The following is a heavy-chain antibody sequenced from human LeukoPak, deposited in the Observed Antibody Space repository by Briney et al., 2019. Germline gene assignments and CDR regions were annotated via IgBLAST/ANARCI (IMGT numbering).Heavy chain of an antibody. CDR3: ARESSSWSDYYYYYGMDV. CDR1: GFTFSDYY. D-gene: IGHD6-13*01. Sequence: GGSLRLSCAASGFTFSDYYMSWIRQAPGKGLEWVSYISSSGSTIYYADSVKGRLTISRDNAKNSLYLQMNSLRAEDTAVYYCARESSSWSDYYYYYGMDVWGQGTTVTVSS. J-gene: IGHJ6*02. V-gene: IGHV3-11*01. CDR2: ISSSGSTI.